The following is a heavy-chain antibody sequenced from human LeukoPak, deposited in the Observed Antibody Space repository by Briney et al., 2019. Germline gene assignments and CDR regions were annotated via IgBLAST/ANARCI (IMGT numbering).Heavy chain of an antibody. CDR3: ARDSGWLAEYFQH. Sequence: GASVKVSCKASGYTFTSYAMHWVRQAPGQRLEWMGWINAGNGNTEYSQEFQGRVTITRDTSASTAYMELSSLRSEDMAVYYCARDSGWLAEYFQHWGQGTLVTVSS. D-gene: IGHD6-19*01. V-gene: IGHV1-3*03. CDR1: GYTFTSYA. CDR2: INAGNGNT. J-gene: IGHJ1*01.